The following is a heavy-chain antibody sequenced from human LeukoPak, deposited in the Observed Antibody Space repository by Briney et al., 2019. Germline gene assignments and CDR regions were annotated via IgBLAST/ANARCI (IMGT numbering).Heavy chain of an antibody. V-gene: IGHV3-48*01. CDR1: GFTFSSYS. Sequence: GGSLRLSCAASGFTFSSYSMNWVRQAPGKGLEWVSYISSSSSTIYYADSAKGRFTISRDNAKNSLYLQMNSLRAEDTAVYYCTRVLYSSGWYGDHYWGQGTLVTVSS. CDR3: TRVLYSSGWYGDHY. CDR2: ISSSSSTI. D-gene: IGHD6-19*01. J-gene: IGHJ4*02.